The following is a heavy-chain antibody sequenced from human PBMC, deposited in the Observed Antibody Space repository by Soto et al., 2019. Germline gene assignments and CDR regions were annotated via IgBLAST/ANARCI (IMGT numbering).Heavy chain of an antibody. CDR1: GFTFSSYG. J-gene: IGHJ4*02. V-gene: IGHV3-30*03. Sequence: PGGSLRLSCAACGFTFSSYGFQWVRQAPGKGLEWVTLMSHDGSKTVYADSVKGRFTISRDNSRNTLYLQMNSLKDEDTAVYYCASGQCGTNCYIFEYWGQGTLVTVSS. CDR3: ASGQCGTNCYIFEY. D-gene: IGHD2-8*01. CDR2: MSHDGSKT.